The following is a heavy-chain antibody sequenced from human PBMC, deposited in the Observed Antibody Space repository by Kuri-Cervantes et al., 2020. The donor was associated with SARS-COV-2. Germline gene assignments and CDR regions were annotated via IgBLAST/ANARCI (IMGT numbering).Heavy chain of an antibody. CDR1: DFTFSSFA. J-gene: IGHJ4*02. D-gene: IGHD3-10*01. CDR2: ISYDGSNK. Sequence: GGSLRLSCVGSDFTFSSFAMHWVRQAPGKGLEWVAVISYDGSNKYYADSVKGRFTISRDNSKNTLYLQMNSLRAEDTAVYYCAAVLLWFGEYNDYWGQGTLVTVSS. V-gene: IGHV3-30-3*01. CDR3: AAVLLWFGEYNDY.